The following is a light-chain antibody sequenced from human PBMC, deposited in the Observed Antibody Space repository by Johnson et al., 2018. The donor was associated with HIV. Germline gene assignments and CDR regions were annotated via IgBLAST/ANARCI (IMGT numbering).Light chain of an antibody. CDR1: SSNLGNNY. CDR3: GTWDGSLSAGAV. CDR2: ENT. J-gene: IGLJ1*01. V-gene: IGLV1-51*02. Sequence: QSVLTQPPSVSAAPGQKVTISCSGSSSNLGNNYVSWYQQLPGTAPKLLIYENTKRPSGIPDRFSGSKSGTSATLAITGLQPGDEADYYCGTWDGSLSAGAVFGTGTKVTVL.